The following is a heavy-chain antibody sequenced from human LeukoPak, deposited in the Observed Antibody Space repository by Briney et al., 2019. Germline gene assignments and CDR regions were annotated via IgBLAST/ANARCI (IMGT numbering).Heavy chain of an antibody. CDR2: IKSKTDGGTT. D-gene: IGHD3-3*01. J-gene: IGHJ5*02. CDR3: TTRVYDFWSGYYSIGWFDP. CDR1: GFTFSNAW. Sequence: GGSLRLSCAVSGFTFSNAWMSWVRQAPGKGLEWVGRIKSKTDGGTTDYAAPVKGRFTISRDDSKNTLYLQMNSLKTEDTAVYYCTTRVYDFWSGYYSIGWFDPWGQGTLVTVSS. V-gene: IGHV3-15*01.